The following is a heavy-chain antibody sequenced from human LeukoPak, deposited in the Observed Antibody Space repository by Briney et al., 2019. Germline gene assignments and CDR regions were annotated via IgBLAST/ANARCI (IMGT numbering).Heavy chain of an antibody. J-gene: IGHJ4*02. V-gene: IGHV3-23*01. CDR1: GFTFSNYA. Sequence: GGSLRLSCAASGFTFSNYAMSWVRQAPGKGLEWVSAISGSGGNTYYADSVKGRFTISRDNSKNTLYLQMNSLRAEDSAVYYCATLTYGSGSYFNRLFDYWGQGTLVTVSS. CDR3: ATLTYGSGSYFNRLFDY. CDR2: ISGSGGNT. D-gene: IGHD3-10*01.